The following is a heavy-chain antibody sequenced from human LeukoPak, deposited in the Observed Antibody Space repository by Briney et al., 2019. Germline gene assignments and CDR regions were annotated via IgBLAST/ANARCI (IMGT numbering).Heavy chain of an antibody. V-gene: IGHV3-11*01. J-gene: IGHJ6*02. CDR3: ARSIGLTGGGVDV. D-gene: IGHD3-9*01. Sequence: GGSLRLSCAASGFTFSDSYMNWIRQAPGKGLEYVSYISSGGDTIYYADSVEGRFTISRDNAKKTLYLQMNSLRAEDTAVYYCARSIGLTGGGVDVWGQGTTVTVSS. CDR2: ISSGGDTI. CDR1: GFTFSDSY.